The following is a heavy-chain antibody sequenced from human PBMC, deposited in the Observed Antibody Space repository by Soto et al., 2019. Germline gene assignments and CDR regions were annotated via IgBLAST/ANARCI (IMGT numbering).Heavy chain of an antibody. CDR1: GGAISIYY. D-gene: IGHD3-10*01. CDR3: ARDRGYGSGNGGMDV. Sequence: SETLSLTCTVSGGAISIYYWSWMRHPAGKGLEWIGRIYTSGSTNYNPSLKSRVTMSVDTSKNQFSLKLSSVTAADTAVYYCARDRGYGSGNGGMDVWGQGTTVTVSS. J-gene: IGHJ6*02. CDR2: IYTSGST. V-gene: IGHV4-4*07.